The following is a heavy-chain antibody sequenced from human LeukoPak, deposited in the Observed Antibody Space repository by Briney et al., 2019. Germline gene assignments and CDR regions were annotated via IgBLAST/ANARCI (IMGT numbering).Heavy chain of an antibody. CDR2: ISYDGSNK. D-gene: IGHD3-22*01. CDR3: AREYDSSEFVY. CDR1: GFTLSTYT. Sequence: GRSLRLSCEASGFTLSTYTMHWIRQAPGKGLEWVAVISYDGSNKYYADSVKGRFTISRDNSKNTLYLQMNSLRAEDTAVYYCAREYDSSEFVYWGQGTLVTVSS. J-gene: IGHJ4*02. V-gene: IGHV3-30-3*01.